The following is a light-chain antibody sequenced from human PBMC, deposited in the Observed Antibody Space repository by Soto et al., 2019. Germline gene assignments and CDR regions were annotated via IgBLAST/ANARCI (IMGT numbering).Light chain of an antibody. V-gene: IGKV3-15*01. CDR2: GAS. CDR1: QSVSSN. CDR3: QQYNNWLWT. Sequence: EIVMTQSPATLSVSPGERATLSCRASQSVSSNLAWYQQKPGQAPRLLIYGASTSATGIPARFSGSGSGTEFTLTISRPQSEDFSVYYCQQYNNWLWTFGQGTKVEIK. J-gene: IGKJ1*01.